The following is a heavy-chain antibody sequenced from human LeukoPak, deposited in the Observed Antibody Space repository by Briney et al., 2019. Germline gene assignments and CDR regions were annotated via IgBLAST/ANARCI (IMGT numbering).Heavy chain of an antibody. J-gene: IGHJ4*02. V-gene: IGHV4-34*01. D-gene: IGHD3-22*01. Sequence: SETLSLTCAVYGGSFSGYYWSWIRQPPGKGPEWIGEINHSGSTNYNPSLKSRVTISVDTSKNQFSLTLSSVTAADRAVYYCARLTYDSGGYPDYWGQGTLVTVSS. CDR1: GGSFSGYY. CDR3: ARLTYDSGGYPDY. CDR2: INHSGST.